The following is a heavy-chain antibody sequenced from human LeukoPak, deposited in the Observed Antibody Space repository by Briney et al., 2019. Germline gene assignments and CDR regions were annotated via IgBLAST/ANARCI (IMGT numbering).Heavy chain of an antibody. V-gene: IGHV3-74*01. D-gene: IGHD5-18*01. CDR3: ARDGYSFGHDFDY. Sequence: TGGSLRLSCAASGFTFSSYWMHWVRHTPGKGLVWVSRINGDGSSTSYADSVEGRFTISRDNAKNTLYLQMNSLRAEDTAVYYCARDGYSFGHDFDYWGQGTLVTVSS. CDR2: INGDGSST. J-gene: IGHJ4*02. CDR1: GFTFSSYW.